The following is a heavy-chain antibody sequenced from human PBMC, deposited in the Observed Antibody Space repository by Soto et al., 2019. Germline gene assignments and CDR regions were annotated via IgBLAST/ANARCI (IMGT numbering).Heavy chain of an antibody. Sequence: SETLSLTCTLSGASISYGGYSWSWIRQPPGKGLEWIGYISHLESTFYNPSFQSRLTLSIDRSKNQFPLKLASMTAADTAVYYCARGGGYDPFDYWGQGTLVTVSS. D-gene: IGHD5-12*01. CDR1: GASISYGGYS. J-gene: IGHJ4*02. CDR3: ARGGGYDPFDY. V-gene: IGHV4-30-2*01. CDR2: ISHLEST.